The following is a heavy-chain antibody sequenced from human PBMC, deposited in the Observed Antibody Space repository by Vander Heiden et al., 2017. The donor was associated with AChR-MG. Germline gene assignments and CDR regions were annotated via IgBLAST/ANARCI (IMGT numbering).Heavy chain of an antibody. V-gene: IGHV3-23*01. CDR2: ISGSGGST. J-gene: IGHJ4*02. CDR1: GFTFSSKT. Sequence: EVQLLEYGGGLVLPGGSLRLSCAASGFTFSSKTMNWVRQAPGKGLEWVSAISGSGGSTYYADSVKGRFTISRDNSKNTLYLQMNSLRAEDKAVYYCAKDLRVVTPGYWGQGTLVTVSS. D-gene: IGHD2-21*02. CDR3: AKDLRVVTPGY.